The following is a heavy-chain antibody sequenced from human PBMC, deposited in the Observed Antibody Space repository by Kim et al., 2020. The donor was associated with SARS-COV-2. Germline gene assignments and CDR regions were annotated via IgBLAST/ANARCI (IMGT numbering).Heavy chain of an antibody. D-gene: IGHD3-22*01. Sequence: AQKFQGRGTITADESTSTAYMELSSLRSEDTAVYYCARDRHDSSGYYSDWGQGTLVTVSS. CDR3: ARDRHDSSGYYSD. V-gene: IGHV1-69*01. J-gene: IGHJ4*02.